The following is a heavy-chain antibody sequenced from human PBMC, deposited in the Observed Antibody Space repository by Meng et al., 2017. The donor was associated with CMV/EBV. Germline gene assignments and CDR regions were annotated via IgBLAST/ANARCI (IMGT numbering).Heavy chain of an antibody. CDR2: INHSGSN. J-gene: IGHJ4*02. V-gene: IGHV4-34*01. CDR3: ARGPSTTVTPD. Sequence: QVQLQQWGAGLLKPSETLSLTCAVYGGSFSGYYWSWIRQPPGKGLEWIGEINHSGSNNYNPSLKSRVTISVDTSKNQFSLRLNSVTAADTAVYFCARGPSTTVTPDWGQGTLVTVSS. CDR1: GGSFSGYY. D-gene: IGHD4-11*01.